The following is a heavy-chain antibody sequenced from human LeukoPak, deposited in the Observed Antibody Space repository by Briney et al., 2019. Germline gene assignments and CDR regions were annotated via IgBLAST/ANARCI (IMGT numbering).Heavy chain of an antibody. CDR2: IIPIFGTA. Sequence: ASVKVSCKASGGTFSSYAISWVRQAPGQGLEWMGGIIPIFGTANYAQKFQGRVTITTDESTSTAYMELSSLRSEDTAVYYCARGGKVQLWSPGYYYYMDVWGKGTTVTVSS. CDR1: GGTFSSYA. V-gene: IGHV1-69*05. CDR3: ARGGKVQLWSPGYYYYMDV. D-gene: IGHD5-18*01. J-gene: IGHJ6*03.